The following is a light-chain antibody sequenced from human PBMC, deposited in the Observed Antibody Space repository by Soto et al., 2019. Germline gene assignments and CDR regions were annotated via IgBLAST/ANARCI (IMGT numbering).Light chain of an antibody. CDR1: QDIHNY. J-gene: IGKJ1*01. CDR2: AAS. Sequence: AVLLTQSPSTFSASTGDRATITCRASQDIHNYLAWYQQVPGKAPKLLLYAASILQTGVPARFSGSGSETDLTITIEGLQSEDFATYFWQNYYHYPCTFGEGTKVE. CDR3: QNYYHYPCT. V-gene: IGKV1-8*01.